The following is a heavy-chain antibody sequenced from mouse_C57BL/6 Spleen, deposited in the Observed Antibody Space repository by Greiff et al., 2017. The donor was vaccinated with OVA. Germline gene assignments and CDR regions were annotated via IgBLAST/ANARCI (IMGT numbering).Heavy chain of an antibody. CDR2: IDPSDSYT. CDR3: AREDYGYPRYAMDY. J-gene: IGHJ4*01. Sequence: QVQLQQPGAELVMPGASVKLSCKASGYTFTSYWMHWVKQRPGQGLEWIGEIDPSDSYTNYNQKFKGKSTLTVDKSSSTAYMQLSSLTSEDSAVYYCAREDYGYPRYAMDYWGQGTSVTVSS. V-gene: IGHV1-69*01. CDR1: GYTFTSYW. D-gene: IGHD2-2*01.